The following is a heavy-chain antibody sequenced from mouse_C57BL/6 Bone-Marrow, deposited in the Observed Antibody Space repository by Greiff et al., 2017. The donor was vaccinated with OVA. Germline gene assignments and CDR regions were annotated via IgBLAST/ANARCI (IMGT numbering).Heavy chain of an antibody. CDR1: GYTFTSYW. CDR3: ARELSDAMDY. CDR2: IDPSDSYT. Sequence: QVQLQQPGAELVKPGASVKLSCKASGYTFTSYWMQWVKQRPGQGLEWIGEIDPSDSYTNYNQKFKGKATLTVDTSSSTAYMQLSSLTSEDSAVYYCARELSDAMDYWGQGTSVTVSS. V-gene: IGHV1-50*01. J-gene: IGHJ4*01.